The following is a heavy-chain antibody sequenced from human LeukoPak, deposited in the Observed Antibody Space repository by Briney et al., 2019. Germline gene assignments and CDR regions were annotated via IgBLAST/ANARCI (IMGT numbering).Heavy chain of an antibody. J-gene: IGHJ4*02. CDR2: ISSSSSYK. CDR3: ARGYDYVWGSYLLAPYYFDY. V-gene: IGHV3-21*01. D-gene: IGHD3-16*01. CDR1: GFTFSSYS. Sequence: PGGSLRLSCAASGFTFSSYSMNWVRQAPGKGLEWVSSISSSSSYKYYADSVKGRFTISRDNAKNSLYLQMNSLRAEDTAVYYCARGYDYVWGSYLLAPYYFDYWGQGTLVTVSS.